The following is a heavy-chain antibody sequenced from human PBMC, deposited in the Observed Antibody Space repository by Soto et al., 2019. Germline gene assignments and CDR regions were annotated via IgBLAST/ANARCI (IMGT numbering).Heavy chain of an antibody. D-gene: IGHD4-17*01. CDR2: IYYSGST. CDR3: ARLRSKGRTVTTFDY. J-gene: IGHJ4*02. Sequence: PSETLSLTCTVSGGSISSSSYYWCWIRQPPGKGLEWIGSIYYSGSTYYNPSLKSRVTISVDTSKNQFSLKLSSVTAADTAVYYCARLRSKGRTVTTFDYWGQGTLVTVSS. V-gene: IGHV4-39*01. CDR1: GGSISSSSYY.